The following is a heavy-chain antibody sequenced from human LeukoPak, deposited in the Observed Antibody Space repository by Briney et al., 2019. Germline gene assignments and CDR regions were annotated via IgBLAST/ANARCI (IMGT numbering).Heavy chain of an antibody. CDR2: INHSGST. D-gene: IGHD2-2*01. V-gene: IGHV4-34*01. Sequence: KPSETLSLTCAVYGGSFSGYYWSWIRQPPGKGLEWIGEINHSGSTNYNLSLKSRVTISVDTSKNQFSLKLSSVTAADTAVYYCARGGVEPAAFDYWGQGTLVTVSS. CDR1: GGSFSGYY. J-gene: IGHJ4*02. CDR3: ARGGVEPAAFDY.